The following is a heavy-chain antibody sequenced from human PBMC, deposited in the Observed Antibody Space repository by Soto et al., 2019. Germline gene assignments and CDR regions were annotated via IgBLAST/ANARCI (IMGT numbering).Heavy chain of an antibody. D-gene: IGHD4-17*01. J-gene: IGHJ4*02. CDR3: ARWDYALDY. CDR2: IYSGGRA. CDR1: GFTVSSYY. Sequence: EVQLVESGGGLVQPGGSLRLSCAASGFTVSSYYMTWVRQAPGKGLEWVSVIYSGGRAYYADSVKGRFTISRDNSKNTVYLQINSLRAEDTAVYYCARWDYALDYWSQGTLVTVSS. V-gene: IGHV3-66*01.